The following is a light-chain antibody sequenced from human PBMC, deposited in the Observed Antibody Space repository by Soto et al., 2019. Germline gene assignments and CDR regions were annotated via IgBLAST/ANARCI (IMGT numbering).Light chain of an antibody. CDR3: QQFQSHSRT. J-gene: IGKJ1*01. CDR1: QSISSW. V-gene: IGKV1-5*03. CDR2: KAS. Sequence: DIQMTQSPSTLSASVGDRVTITCRASQSISSWLAWYQQKPGKAPKLLIYKASSLESGVPSRFSGSGSGTEFTLTISSLQPDDFATYYCQQFQSHSRTIGQGNKV.